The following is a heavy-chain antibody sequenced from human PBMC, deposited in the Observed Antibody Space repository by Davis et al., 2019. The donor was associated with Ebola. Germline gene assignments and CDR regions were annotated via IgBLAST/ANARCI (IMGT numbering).Heavy chain of an antibody. CDR1: GYTFTGYY. CDR2: INPNSGGT. V-gene: IGHV1-2*02. CDR3: ARERVGATRGYFQH. J-gene: IGHJ1*01. D-gene: IGHD1-26*01. Sequence: ASVKVSCKASGYTFTGYYMHWVRQAPGQGLEWMGWINPNSGGTNYAQKFQGRVTMTRDTSISTAYMELSRLRSDDTAVYYCARERVGATRGYFQHWGQGTLVTVSS.